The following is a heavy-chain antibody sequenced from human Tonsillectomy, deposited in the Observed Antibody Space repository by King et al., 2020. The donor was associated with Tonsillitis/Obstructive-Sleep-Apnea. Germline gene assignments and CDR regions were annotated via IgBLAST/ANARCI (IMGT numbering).Heavy chain of an antibody. V-gene: IGHV3-15*01. CDR2: IKSKTDGGTT. CDR3: TSDGRSAYMDV. CDR1: GFTFSNAW. D-gene: IGHD6-6*01. Sequence: VQLVESGGGLVKPGGSLRLSCAASGFTFSNAWMSWVRQAPGKGLEWVGRIKSKTDGGTTDYAAPVKGRFTISRDESKTTLSLQMNSLKTEDTAVYYCTSDGRSAYMDVWGKGTTVTVSS. J-gene: IGHJ6*03.